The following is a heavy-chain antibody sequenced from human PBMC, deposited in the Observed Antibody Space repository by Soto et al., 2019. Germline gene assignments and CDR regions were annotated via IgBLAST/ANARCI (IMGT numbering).Heavy chain of an antibody. CDR3: AKDRQRQVAGILEY. CDR1: GFTFSGYA. CDR2: ISGSGDVR. J-gene: IGHJ4*02. V-gene: IGHV3-23*01. D-gene: IGHD6-19*01. Sequence: EVQLLESGGGLVQPGGSLRLSCAASGFTFSGYAMSWIRQAPGKGLEWVSAISGSGDVRYIADSVKGRFTISRDKSKNTLYLQMNSLRAEDTAVYYCAKDRQRQVAGILEYWGQGTLVTVSS.